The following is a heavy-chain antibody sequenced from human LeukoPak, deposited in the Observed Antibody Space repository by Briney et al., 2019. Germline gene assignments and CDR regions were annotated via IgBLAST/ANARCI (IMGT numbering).Heavy chain of an antibody. Sequence: GRSLRLSCAASGFTFSSYGMHWVRQAPGKGLEWVAVIWYDGSNKYYADSVKGRFTISRDNSKNTVYLQMNSLRVEDTAVYYCARVRSVVAAHDGFDPWGQGTLVTVSS. CDR2: IWYDGSNK. CDR1: GFTFSSYG. CDR3: ARVRSVVAAHDGFDP. J-gene: IGHJ5*02. V-gene: IGHV3-33*01. D-gene: IGHD2-15*01.